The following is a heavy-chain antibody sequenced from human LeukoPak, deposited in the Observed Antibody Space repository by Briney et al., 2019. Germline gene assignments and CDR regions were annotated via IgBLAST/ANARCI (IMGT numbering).Heavy chain of an antibody. CDR1: GFTFARHA. CDR3: AREGGSCTSNSCSDYFDY. V-gene: IGHV3-23*01. Sequence: GGSLRLSCAGSGFTFARHALTWVRQAPGMGLEWVSTISGGSGSTHYADSVKSRFTISRDNSKDTVFLQMNNLRAEDTAIYYCAREGGSCTSNSCSDYFDYWGQGTLVTVSP. J-gene: IGHJ4*02. D-gene: IGHD6-13*01. CDR2: ISGGSGST.